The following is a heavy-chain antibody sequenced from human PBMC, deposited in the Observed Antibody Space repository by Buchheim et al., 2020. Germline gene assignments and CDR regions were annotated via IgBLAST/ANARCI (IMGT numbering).Heavy chain of an antibody. J-gene: IGHJ4*02. CDR3: AKQLDEYSSSSGCGY. D-gene: IGHD6-6*01. CDR2: ISYDGSNK. Sequence: QVQLVESGGGVVQPGRSLRLSCAASGFTFSSYGMHWVRQAPGKGLEWVAVISYDGSNKYYADSVKGRLTISRDNSKNTLYLQMNSLRAEDTAVYYCAKQLDEYSSSSGCGYWGQGTL. V-gene: IGHV3-30*18. CDR1: GFTFSSYG.